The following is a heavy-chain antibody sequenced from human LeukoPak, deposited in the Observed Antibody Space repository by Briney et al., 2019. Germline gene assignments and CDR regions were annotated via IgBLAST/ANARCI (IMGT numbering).Heavy chain of an antibody. Sequence: GGSLRLSCAASGFTFSSYSMNWVRQAPGKGLEWVSYISSSSSSIFYVDSVKGRFTISRDNSKNTLYLQMNSLRAEDTAVYYCAKAPRDMIVVVSPLDYWGQGTLVTVSS. CDR2: ISSSSSSI. CDR1: GFTFSSYS. V-gene: IGHV3-48*01. J-gene: IGHJ4*02. D-gene: IGHD3-22*01. CDR3: AKAPRDMIVVVSPLDY.